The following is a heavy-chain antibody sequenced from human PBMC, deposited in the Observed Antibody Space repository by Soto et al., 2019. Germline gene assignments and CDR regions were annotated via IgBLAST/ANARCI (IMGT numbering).Heavy chain of an antibody. CDR2: IYNTGSV. D-gene: IGHD3-3*01. J-gene: IGHJ5*02. Sequence: SETLSLTCIVSGDSIGSYHWNWLRQSPGKALEWIGYIYNTGSVRYNPSLNNRVTISVDRSNNRFSLRLHPVTAADTAVHFCARGKYDPWSGYYPSNWFDPWGPGTLVTVSS. V-gene: IGHV4-59*01. CDR3: ARGKYDPWSGYYPSNWFDP. CDR1: GDSIGSYH.